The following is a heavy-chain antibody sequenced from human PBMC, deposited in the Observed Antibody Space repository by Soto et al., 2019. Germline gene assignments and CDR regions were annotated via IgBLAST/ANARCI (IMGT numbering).Heavy chain of an antibody. CDR3: VKEKTVMDSGYDAFHV. CDR1: GFDFSSYE. J-gene: IGHJ3*01. V-gene: IGHV3-48*03. D-gene: IGHD5-12*01. Sequence: GGSLRLSCAASGFDFSSYEMDWVRQAPGKGLEWVANIKSAGTITFYTDSVKGRFTISRDNVKNLLYLEMNSLRADDTALYYCVKEKTVMDSGYDAFHVWGLGTMVTVSS. CDR2: IKSAGTIT.